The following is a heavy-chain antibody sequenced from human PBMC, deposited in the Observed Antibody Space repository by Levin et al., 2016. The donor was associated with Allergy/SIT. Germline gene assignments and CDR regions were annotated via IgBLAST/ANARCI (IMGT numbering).Heavy chain of an antibody. CDR1: GFTFSDYW. Sequence: GGSLRLSCAASGFTFSDYWIHWVRQAPGKGLVWVSRINSDGSNPAYADFVKGRFTISRDTAKNTLYLQMNSLRAEDTAVYYCARESLYYYAVDVWGQGTTVTVSS. V-gene: IGHV3-74*01. J-gene: IGHJ6*02. D-gene: IGHD3-10*01. CDR3: ARESLYYYAVDV. CDR2: INSDGSNP.